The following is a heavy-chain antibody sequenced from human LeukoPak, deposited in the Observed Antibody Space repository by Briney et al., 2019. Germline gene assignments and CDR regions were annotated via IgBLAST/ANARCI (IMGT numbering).Heavy chain of an antibody. CDR2: INPNSGGT. Sequence: ASVKVSCKASGYTFTGYYMHWVRQAPGQGLEWMGWINPNSGGTNYAQKFQGRVTMTRDTSISTAYMELSSLRSEDTAVYYCARRDGYKNSPFDYWGQGTLVTVSS. J-gene: IGHJ4*02. CDR3: ARRDGYKNSPFDY. V-gene: IGHV1-2*02. CDR1: GYTFTGYY. D-gene: IGHD5-24*01.